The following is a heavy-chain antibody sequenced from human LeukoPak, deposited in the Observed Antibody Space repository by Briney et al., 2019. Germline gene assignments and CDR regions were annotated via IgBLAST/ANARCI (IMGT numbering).Heavy chain of an antibody. V-gene: IGHV3-66*01. D-gene: IGHD3-10*01. J-gene: IGHJ6*02. CDR1: GFTVSSNY. CDR2: IYSGGTT. Sequence: GGSLRLSCAASGFTVSSNYMSWVRQAPGKGLEWVSVIYSGGTTYYAGSVKGRFTISRDNSKNTLYLQMNSLRAEDTAVYYCARDGDGSGSSNYYYYGMDVWGQGTTVTVS. CDR3: ARDGDGSGSSNYYYYGMDV.